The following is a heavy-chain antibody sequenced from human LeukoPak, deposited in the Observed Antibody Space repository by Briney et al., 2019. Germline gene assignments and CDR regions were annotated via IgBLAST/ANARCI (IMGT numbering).Heavy chain of an antibody. CDR2: ISSSSSYM. CDR1: RFTFSTYT. J-gene: IGHJ6*02. CDR3: ARDGYNYDSSGYYSKYYYHGMDV. Sequence: GGSLGLSCAASRFTFSTYTMNWVRQAPGKGLEWVSSISSSSSYMYYTDSVKGRFTISRDNAKNSLYLQMNSLRAKDTAVYYCARDGYNYDSSGYYSKYYYHGMDVWGQGTTVTVSS. V-gene: IGHV3-21*01. D-gene: IGHD3-22*01.